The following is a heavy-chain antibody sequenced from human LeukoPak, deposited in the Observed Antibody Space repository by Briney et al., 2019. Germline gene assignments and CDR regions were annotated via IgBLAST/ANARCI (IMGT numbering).Heavy chain of an antibody. D-gene: IGHD6-19*01. J-gene: IGHJ6*04. CDR3: ARDPRAYSSGWYDYYYYGMDV. Sequence: PGGSLRLSCAASGFTFSSYSVNWVRQAPGKGLEWVSSISSSSSYIYYADSVKGRFTISRDNAKNSLYLQMNSLRAEDTAVYYCARDPRAYSSGWYDYYYYGMDVWGKGTTVTVSS. V-gene: IGHV3-21*01. CDR2: ISSSSSYI. CDR1: GFTFSSYS.